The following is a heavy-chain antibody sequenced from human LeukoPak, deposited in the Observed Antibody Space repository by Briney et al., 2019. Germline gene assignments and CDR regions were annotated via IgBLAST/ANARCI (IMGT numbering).Heavy chain of an antibody. Sequence: SETLSLTCTVSGGSVSSGSYYWRWIRQPPGKGLEWIGYIYYSGSTNYNPSLKSRVTISVDTSKNQFSLKLSSVTAADTAVYYCARRSEYNWFDPWGQGTLVTVSS. CDR2: IYYSGST. CDR3: ARRSEYNWFDP. CDR1: GGSVSSGSYY. J-gene: IGHJ5*02. V-gene: IGHV4-61*01.